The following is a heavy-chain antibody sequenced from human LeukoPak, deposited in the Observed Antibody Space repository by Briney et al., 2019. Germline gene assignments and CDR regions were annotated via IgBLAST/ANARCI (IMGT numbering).Heavy chain of an antibody. J-gene: IGHJ6*03. Sequence: GASVKVSCKASGYTFTGYYMHWVRQAPGQGLEWMGWINPNSGGTNYAQKFQGRVTMTRDTSISTAYMELSRLRSDDTAVYYCARDSSYGDYMYYYYYYMDVWGKGTTVTVSS. CDR1: GYTFTGYY. CDR3: ARDSSYGDYMYYYYYYMDV. D-gene: IGHD4-17*01. CDR2: INPNSGGT. V-gene: IGHV1-2*02.